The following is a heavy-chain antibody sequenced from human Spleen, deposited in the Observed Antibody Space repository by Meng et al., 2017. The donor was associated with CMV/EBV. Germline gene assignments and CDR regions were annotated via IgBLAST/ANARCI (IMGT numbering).Heavy chain of an antibody. Sequence: GGSLRLSCAASGFTFSSYGMHWVRQAPGKGLEWVAVISYDGSNKYYADSVKGRFTISRDNSKNTLYLQMNSLRAEDTAVYYCARDHRLELSRVDYWGQGTLVTVSS. D-gene: IGHD1-7*01. CDR1: GFTFSSYG. J-gene: IGHJ4*02. CDR3: ARDHRLELSRVDY. V-gene: IGHV3-30*19. CDR2: ISYDGSNK.